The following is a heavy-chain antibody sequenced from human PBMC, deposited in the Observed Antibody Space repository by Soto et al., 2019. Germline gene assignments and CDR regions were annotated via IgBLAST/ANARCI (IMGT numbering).Heavy chain of an antibody. J-gene: IGHJ6*02. V-gene: IGHV3-30*18. CDR3: AKASGWTNPYYYGMDV. D-gene: IGHD6-19*01. CDR1: GFTFSSYG. Sequence: GGSLRLSCAASGFTFSSYGMHWVRQAPGKGLEWVAVISYDGSNKYYADSVKGRFTISRDNSKNTLYLQMNSLRAEDTAVYYCAKASGWTNPYYYGMDVWGQGTTVTVSS. CDR2: ISYDGSNK.